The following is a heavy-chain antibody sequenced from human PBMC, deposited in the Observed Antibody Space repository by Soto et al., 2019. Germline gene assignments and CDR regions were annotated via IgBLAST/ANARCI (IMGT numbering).Heavy chain of an antibody. CDR1: GGSITNSY. J-gene: IGHJ4*02. D-gene: IGHD3-16*01. CDR2: IYSSGST. CDR3: AKDLGNSYFDY. Sequence: SDTLSLTCSVSGGSITNSYWSWIRQPAGKGLEWIGRIYSSGSTNYNPSLKSRVTMSVDTSKNQFSLKLTSVTAADTAIYYCAKDLGNSYFDYWGQGTLVTVSS. V-gene: IGHV4-4*07.